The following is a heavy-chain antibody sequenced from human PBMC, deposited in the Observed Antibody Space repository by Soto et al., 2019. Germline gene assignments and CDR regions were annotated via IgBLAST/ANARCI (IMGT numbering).Heavy chain of an antibody. Sequence: QVRLVESGGDLVNPGESLRLSCVASGFTFIDYYMNWVRQAPGKGLECISYISSTGKNRYYSDSVKGRFIVSRDNAKNSLFLQMNSLTADDTAVDYCGRSHGAGSYWGQGTRVTVSS. CDR1: GFTFIDYY. D-gene: IGHD4-17*01. CDR2: ISSTGKNR. J-gene: IGHJ4*02. CDR3: GRSHGAGSY. V-gene: IGHV3-11*01.